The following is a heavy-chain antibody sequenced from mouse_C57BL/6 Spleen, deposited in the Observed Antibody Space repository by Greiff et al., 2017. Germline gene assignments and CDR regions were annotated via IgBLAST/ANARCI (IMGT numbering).Heavy chain of an antibody. CDR3: ARVDSSGYEIHAMDY. CDR2: IDPSDSET. V-gene: IGHV1-52*01. Sequence: QVQLQQSGAELVRPGSSVKLSCKASGYTFTSYWMHWVKQRPIQGLEWIGNIDPSDSETHYNQKFKDKATLTVDKSSSTAYMQLSSLTSEDSAVYYCARVDSSGYEIHAMDYWGQGTSVTVSS. D-gene: IGHD3-2*02. J-gene: IGHJ4*01. CDR1: GYTFTSYW.